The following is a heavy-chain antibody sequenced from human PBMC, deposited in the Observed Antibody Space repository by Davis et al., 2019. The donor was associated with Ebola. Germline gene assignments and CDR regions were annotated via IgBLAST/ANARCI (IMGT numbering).Heavy chain of an antibody. CDR3: ARGILSYGMDV. Sequence: GSLRLSCAVYGGSFSGYYWSWIRQPPGKGLEWIGEINHSGSTNYNPPLKSRVTISVDTSKNQFSLKLSSVTAADTAVYYCARGILSYGMDVWGKGTTVTVSS. V-gene: IGHV4-34*01. CDR1: GGSFSGYY. CDR2: INHSGST. J-gene: IGHJ6*04. D-gene: IGHD2-21*01.